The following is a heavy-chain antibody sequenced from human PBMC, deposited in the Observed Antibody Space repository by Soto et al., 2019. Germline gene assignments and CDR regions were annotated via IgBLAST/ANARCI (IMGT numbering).Heavy chain of an antibody. Sequence: EVQLVESGGGLVQPGGSLRLSYEVSGFTVNDNYLSWVRQAPGKGLEWVSVIYSGGDTDYAESVRGRFTVSRDTFKNTVYLQMNSLRVEDTATYHCTRDSSYYGAGRGVLDYWGPGTPVTVSS. V-gene: IGHV3-66*01. D-gene: IGHD3-10*01. CDR2: IYSGGDT. CDR3: TRDSSYYGAGRGVLDY. J-gene: IGHJ4*02. CDR1: GFTVNDNY.